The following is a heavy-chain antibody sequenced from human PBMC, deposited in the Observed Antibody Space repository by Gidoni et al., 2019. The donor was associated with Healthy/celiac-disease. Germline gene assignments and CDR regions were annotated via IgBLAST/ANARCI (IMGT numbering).Heavy chain of an antibody. Sequence: EVQLVESGGGLVQPGRSLRLSCAASGFTFDDYAMHWVRQAPGKGLEWVSGISWNSGSIGYAVSVKGRFTISRDNAKNSLYLQMNSLRAEDTALYYCAKDIPAHISYYDFWSGYYSGAFDIWGQGTMVTVSS. CDR3: AKDIPAHISYYDFWSGYYSGAFDI. D-gene: IGHD3-3*01. CDR2: ISWNSGSI. CDR1: GFTFDDYA. J-gene: IGHJ3*02. V-gene: IGHV3-9*01.